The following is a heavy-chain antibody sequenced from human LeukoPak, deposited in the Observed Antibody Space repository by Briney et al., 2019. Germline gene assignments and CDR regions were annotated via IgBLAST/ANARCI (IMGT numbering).Heavy chain of an antibody. CDR2: INWNGGGT. V-gene: IGHV3-9*01. CDR1: GFTFKDYG. J-gene: IGHJ6*02. CDR3: AKHMRATNTYSFFGLDV. Sequence: GRSLRLSCAATGFTFKDYGMNWVRQPPGKGLEWVSSINWNGGGTDYADSVKGGFTISRDNANNSLYLQLSSLRPEDTALYYCAKHMRATNTYSFFGLDVWGQGTTVTVSS. D-gene: IGHD1-26*01.